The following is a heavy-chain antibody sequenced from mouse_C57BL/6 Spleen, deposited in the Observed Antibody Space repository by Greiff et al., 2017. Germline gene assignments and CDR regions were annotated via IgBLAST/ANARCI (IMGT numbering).Heavy chain of an antibody. V-gene: IGHV1-53*01. J-gene: IGHJ3*01. CDR1: GYTFTSYW. D-gene: IGHD1-1*01. CDR2: INPSNGGT. CDR3: ARGAYGSRHPFAY. Sequence: QVQLQQPGTELVKPGASVKLSCKASGYTFTSYWMHWVKQRPGQGLAWIGNINPSNGGTNYNEKFKSKATLTVDKSSSTAYMQLSSLTSEDSAVYYCARGAYGSRHPFAYWGQGTLVTVSA.